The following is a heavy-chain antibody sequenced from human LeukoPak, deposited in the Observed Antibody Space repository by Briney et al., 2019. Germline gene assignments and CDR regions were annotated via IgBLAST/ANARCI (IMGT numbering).Heavy chain of an antibody. CDR2: INHSGST. Sequence: ETMSLTCAVYGGCFSGYYWSWIRQPPGKGLEWIGVINHSGSTNYNPSLKSRVAISVDTSKNQFSLKLSSVTAADAAVYYCASDNSNYYYYYMDVWGKGTTVTVSS. J-gene: IGHJ6*03. D-gene: IGHD2/OR15-2a*01. CDR1: GGCFSGYY. V-gene: IGHV4-34*01. CDR3: ASDNSNYYYYYMDV.